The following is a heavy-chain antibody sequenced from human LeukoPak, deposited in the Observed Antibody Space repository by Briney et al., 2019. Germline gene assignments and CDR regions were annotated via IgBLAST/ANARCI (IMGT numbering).Heavy chain of an antibody. D-gene: IGHD6-19*01. CDR1: GFTFSSHA. Sequence: PPGTSLRLSCAASGFTFSSHALHWVRQAPGKGLEWVAVVLFDGNNKYYADSVKGRFTISRDNPKNTVSLQMNSLRVEETAVYYCGRDLWASSGWPKGVDVWGKGTTVTVSS. CDR3: GRDLWASSGWPKGVDV. J-gene: IGHJ6*04. V-gene: IGHV3-30*01. CDR2: VLFDGNNK.